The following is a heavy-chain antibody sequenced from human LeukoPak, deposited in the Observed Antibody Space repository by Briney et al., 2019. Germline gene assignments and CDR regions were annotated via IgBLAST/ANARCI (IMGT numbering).Heavy chain of an antibody. CDR1: GGSISSSRYY. CDR2: IYYSGST. CDR3: AIAQYYYYYYMDV. J-gene: IGHJ6*03. V-gene: IGHV4-39*07. Sequence: SETLSLTCTVSGGSISSSRYYWGWIRQPPGKGREWIGSIYYSGSTYYNPSLKSRVTISVDTSKNQFSLKLSSVTAADTAVYYCAIAQYYYYYYMDVWGKGTPVTVSS.